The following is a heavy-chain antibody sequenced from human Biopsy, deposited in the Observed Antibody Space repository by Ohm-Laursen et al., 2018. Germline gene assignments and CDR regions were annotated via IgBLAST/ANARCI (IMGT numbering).Heavy chain of an antibody. J-gene: IGHJ4*02. CDR1: GYTFSGYY. CDR2: INPDSGVT. Sequence: SVKVSCKASGYTFSGYYMHWVRQAPGQGLEWMGWINPDSGVTNYAQKFQGRVTMTRDTSISTAYMELSRLGSDDTAVYYCARDKYRSWNYFDNWGQGSLVTVSP. CDR3: ARDKYRSWNYFDN. D-gene: IGHD6-19*01. V-gene: IGHV1-2*02.